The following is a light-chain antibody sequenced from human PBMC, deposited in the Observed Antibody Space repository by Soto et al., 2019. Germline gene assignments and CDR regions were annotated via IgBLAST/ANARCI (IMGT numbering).Light chain of an antibody. CDR1: QGISSY. CDR2: AAS. CDR3: QHLDSYST. Sequence: DIQLTQSPSFLSASVGDRVTITCRASQGISSYLAWYQQKPGKAPKLLIYAASTLQSGVPSRFSGSGSGTEFTLTINSQQPEDFATYYCQHLDSYSTFGQGTRLEIK. J-gene: IGKJ5*01. V-gene: IGKV1-9*01.